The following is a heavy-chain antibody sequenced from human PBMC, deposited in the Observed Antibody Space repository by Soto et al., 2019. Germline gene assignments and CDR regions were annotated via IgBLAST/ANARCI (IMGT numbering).Heavy chain of an antibody. D-gene: IGHD1-1*01. J-gene: IGHJ4*02. CDR2: SSNSGSFT. CDR1: GFTFSDHY. Sequence: GGSLRLSCAASGFTFSDHYMSWIRQAPGKGLEWIGYSSNSGSFTRYADSVKGRFSISRDNAKNSLFLQINSLRGDDTAIYYCVRSGDNYNLLDYWGQGTPVTVSS. CDR3: VRSGDNYNLLDY. V-gene: IGHV3-11*06.